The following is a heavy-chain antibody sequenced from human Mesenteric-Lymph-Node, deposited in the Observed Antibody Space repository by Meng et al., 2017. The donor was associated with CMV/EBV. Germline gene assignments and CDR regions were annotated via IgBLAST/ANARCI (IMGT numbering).Heavy chain of an antibody. J-gene: IGHJ6*01. V-gene: IGHV3-7*01. CDR2: IKQDGSEK. CDR1: GFTLSRNW. Sequence: GESLKISCAASGFTLSRNWMTWVRQAPGKGLEWVANIKQDGSEKYYVDSVKGRFTISRDNAKNSLYLQMNSLRAEDTAVYYCASHYDSPAGYYYGMDVWGHGTAVTVSS. CDR3: ASHYDSPAGYYYGMDV. D-gene: IGHD5-12*01.